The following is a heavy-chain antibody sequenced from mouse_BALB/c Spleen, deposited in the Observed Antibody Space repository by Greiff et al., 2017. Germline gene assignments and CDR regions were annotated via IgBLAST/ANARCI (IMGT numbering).Heavy chain of an antibody. V-gene: IGHV1-63*02. Sequence: QVQLQQSGAELVRPGTSVKISCKASGYTFTNYWLGWVKQRPGHGLEWIGDIYPGGGYTNYNEKFKGKATLTADTSSSTAYMQLSSLTSEDSAVYFCASIYYGNWYIDVWGAGTTVTVSS. CDR3: ASIYYGNWYIDV. D-gene: IGHD2-1*01. CDR1: GYTFTNYW. CDR2: IYPGGGYT. J-gene: IGHJ1*01.